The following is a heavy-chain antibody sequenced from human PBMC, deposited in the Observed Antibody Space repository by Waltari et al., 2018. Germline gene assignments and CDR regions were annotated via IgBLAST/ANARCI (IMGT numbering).Heavy chain of an antibody. CDR2: IYSGGST. Sequence: EVQLLESGGGLVQPGGSLRLSCAAPGSTFSSYAMSWVRQAPGKGLEWVSVIYSGGSTYYADSVKGRFTISRDNSKNTLYLQMNSLRAEDTAVYYCAKDLGYSYGDYWGQGTLVTVSS. CDR1: GSTFSSYA. CDR3: AKDLGYSYGDY. V-gene: IGHV3-23*03. J-gene: IGHJ4*02. D-gene: IGHD5-18*01.